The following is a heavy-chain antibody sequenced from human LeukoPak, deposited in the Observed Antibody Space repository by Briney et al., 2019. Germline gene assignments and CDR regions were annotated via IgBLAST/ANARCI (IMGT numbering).Heavy chain of an antibody. D-gene: IGHD6-13*01. CDR2: IHYSGRT. V-gene: IGHV4-39*01. J-gene: IGHJ4*02. CDR3: ARHRVDAAGVDY. CDR1: LGSISSSNYY. Sequence: PSDTLSLTRTDSLGSISSSNYYRGCIRQPPRKGLDWLGSIHYSGRTSYRPSLKSRVTISVATSKSQFSLKLNSVTAADTAVYYCARHRVDAAGVDYWGQGTLVTVSS.